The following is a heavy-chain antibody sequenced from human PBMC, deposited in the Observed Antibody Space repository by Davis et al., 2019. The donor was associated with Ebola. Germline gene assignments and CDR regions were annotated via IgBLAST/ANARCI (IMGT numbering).Heavy chain of an antibody. J-gene: IGHJ3*02. Sequence: GESLKISCGASGFTFSSYAMSWVRQAPGKGLEWVSSISNGGVRTEYADSVKGRFIISRDNSKNTLYLQMNSLRGEDTGTYYCAKDNYAVTIMVGAFDIWGQGTVVTVSS. CDR2: ISNGGVRT. D-gene: IGHD4-17*01. V-gene: IGHV3-23*01. CDR1: GFTFSSYA. CDR3: AKDNYAVTIMVGAFDI.